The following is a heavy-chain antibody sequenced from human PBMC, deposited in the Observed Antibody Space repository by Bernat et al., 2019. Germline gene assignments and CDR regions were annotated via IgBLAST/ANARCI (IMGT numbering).Heavy chain of an antibody. CDR1: GYTFTSYA. J-gene: IGHJ6*02. D-gene: IGHD6-13*01. V-gene: IGHV1-3*01. Sequence: QVQLVQPGAEVKKPGASVKVSCKASGYTFTSYAMHWVRQAPGQRLEWIGWINAGNGNTKYSQKFQGRVTITRDTSASTAYMELSSLRSEDTAVYYCARDLQQLVPYYYYGMDVWGQGTTVTVSS. CDR2: INAGNGNT. CDR3: ARDLQQLVPYYYYGMDV.